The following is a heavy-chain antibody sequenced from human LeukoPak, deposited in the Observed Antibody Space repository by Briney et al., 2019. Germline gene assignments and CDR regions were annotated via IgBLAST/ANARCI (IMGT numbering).Heavy chain of an antibody. J-gene: IGHJ6*04. D-gene: IGHD3-10*01. V-gene: IGHV3-11*06. Sequence: GGSLRLSCAASGFTFSDYYMSWIRQAPGKGLEWVSYISSSSSHTNYADSVKGRFTISRDNAKNSLYLQMNSLRAEDTAVYYCARDGYGSGSGYYGMDVWGKGTTVTVSS. CDR3: ARDGYGSGSGYYGMDV. CDR2: ISSSSSHT. CDR1: GFTFSDYY.